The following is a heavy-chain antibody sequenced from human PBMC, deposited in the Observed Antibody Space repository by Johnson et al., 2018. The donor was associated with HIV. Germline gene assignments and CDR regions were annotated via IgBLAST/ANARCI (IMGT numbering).Heavy chain of an antibody. V-gene: IGHV3-11*04. CDR1: GFTFSDYY. Sequence: QVQLVESGGGVVQPGRSLRLSCAASGFTFSDYYMSWIRQAPGKGLEWVSYISSSGSTIYYADSVKGRFTISRDNAKKSLYLQMNSLRAEDTAVYYCARDHEMATIGDAFDIWGQGTMVTVSS. D-gene: IGHD5-24*01. J-gene: IGHJ3*02. CDR2: ISSSGSTI. CDR3: ARDHEMATIGDAFDI.